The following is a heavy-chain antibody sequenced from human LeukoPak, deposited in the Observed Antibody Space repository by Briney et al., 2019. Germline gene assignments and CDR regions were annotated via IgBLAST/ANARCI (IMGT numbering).Heavy chain of an antibody. CDR1: GGSISSSSYY. CDR2: IYYSGST. CDR3: ARHAGSYEPHLDY. V-gene: IGHV4-39*01. J-gene: IGHJ4*02. Sequence: SETLSLTCTVSGGSISSSSYYWGWIRQPPGKGLEWIGSIYYSGSTYYNPSLKSRVTISADTSKNQFSLKLSSVTAADTAVYYCARHAGSYEPHLDYWGQGTLVTVSP. D-gene: IGHD3-10*01.